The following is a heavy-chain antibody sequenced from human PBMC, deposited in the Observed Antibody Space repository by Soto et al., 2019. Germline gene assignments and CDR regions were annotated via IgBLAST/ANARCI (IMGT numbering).Heavy chain of an antibody. J-gene: IGHJ4*02. CDR1: GGSISNYY. V-gene: IGHV4-59*01. CDR3: ARDFSGYDLLDY. D-gene: IGHD5-12*01. CDR2: VYSSGST. Sequence: SETLSLTCTVSGGSISNYYWSSIRQPPGKGLEWIGYVYSSGSTNYNPSLKSRVSISVDKSKNQFSLKLTSVTAADTAVYYCARDFSGYDLLDYWGQGTLVTVSS.